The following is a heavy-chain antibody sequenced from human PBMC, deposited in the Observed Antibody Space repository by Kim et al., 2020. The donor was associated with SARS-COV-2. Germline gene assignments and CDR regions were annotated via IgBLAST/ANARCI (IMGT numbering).Heavy chain of an antibody. CDR3: ASALGH. V-gene: IGHV4-4*07. D-gene: IGHD3-16*02. Sequence: YTSGRTNYNPSRRSRVTMSVDMSKNQFSRKLSSVTAADTAVYYCASALGHWGQGTLVTVSS. J-gene: IGHJ4*02. CDR2: YTSGRT.